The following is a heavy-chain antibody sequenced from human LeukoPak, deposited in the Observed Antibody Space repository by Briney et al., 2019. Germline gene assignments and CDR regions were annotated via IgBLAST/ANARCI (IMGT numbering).Heavy chain of an antibody. CDR2: ISAYNGST. CDR1: GYTFTSYG. V-gene: IGHV1-18*01. J-gene: IGHJ5*02. Sequence: ASVKVSCKASGYTFTSYGISWVRQAPGQGLEWMGWISAYNGSTNYAQKLQGRVTMTTDTSTSTAYMELRSLRSDDTAVYYCARTLFWSGYYGNNWFDPWGQGTLVTVSS. D-gene: IGHD3-3*01. CDR3: ARTLFWSGYYGNNWFDP.